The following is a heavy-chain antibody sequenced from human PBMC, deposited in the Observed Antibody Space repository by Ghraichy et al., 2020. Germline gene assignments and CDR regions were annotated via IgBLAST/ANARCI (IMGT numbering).Heavy chain of an antibody. CDR1: GFTFSSYW. Sequence: GGSLRLSCEASGFTFSSYWMHWVRQAPGKGLVWVSRINSDGSSTSYADSVKGRFTISRDNAKNTLYLQMNSLRAEDTAVYYCARGALSQNPNFQHWGQGTLVTVSS. J-gene: IGHJ1*01. V-gene: IGHV3-74*01. CDR2: INSDGSST. CDR3: ARGALSQNPNFQH. D-gene: IGHD3-9*01.